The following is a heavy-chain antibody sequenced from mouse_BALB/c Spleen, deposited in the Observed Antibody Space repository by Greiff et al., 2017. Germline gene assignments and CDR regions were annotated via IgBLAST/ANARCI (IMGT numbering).Heavy chain of an antibody. CDR3: ARDGGTRAMDY. V-gene: IGHV5-6-3*01. Sequence: EVQRVESGGGLVQPGGSLKLSCAASGFTFSSYGMSWVRQTPDKRLELVATINSNGGSTYYPDSVKGRFTISRDNAKNTLYLQMSSLKSEDTAMYYCARDGGTRAMDYWGQGTSVTVSS. CDR2: INSNGGST. D-gene: IGHD3-3*01. J-gene: IGHJ4*01. CDR1: GFTFSSYG.